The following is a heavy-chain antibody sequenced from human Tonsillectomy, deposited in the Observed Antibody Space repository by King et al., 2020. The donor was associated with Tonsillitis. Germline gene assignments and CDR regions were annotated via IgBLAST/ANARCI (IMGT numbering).Heavy chain of an antibody. CDR1: GGSFSGYY. J-gene: IGHJ6*03. V-gene: IGHV4-34*02. Sequence: VQLQQWGAGRLKPSETLSLTCAVYGGSFSGYYWTWIRQPPGKGLEWIGEINDSGTTKYNPSLKSRVTISVDTSKKQFSLTLRSVTAADTAVFYCARGSGSGNYSYYNMDVWGKGTTVTVPS. D-gene: IGHD1-26*01. CDR2: INDSGTT. CDR3: ARGSGSGNYSYYNMDV.